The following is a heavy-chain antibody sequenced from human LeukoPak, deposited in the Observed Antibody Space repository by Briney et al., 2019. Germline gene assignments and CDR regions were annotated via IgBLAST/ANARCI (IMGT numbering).Heavy chain of an antibody. CDR3: AKGGSYYDSRLDY. V-gene: IGHV3-48*03. CDR2: ISSSGSTK. Sequence: GGSLRLSCAASGFTFSSYEMNWVRQAPGKGLEWVSYISSSGSTKYYADSVKGRFTISRDNAKNSLYLQMNSLRAEDTAVYYCAKGGSYYDSRLDYWGQGTLVTVSS. CDR1: GFTFSSYE. J-gene: IGHJ4*02. D-gene: IGHD3-22*01.